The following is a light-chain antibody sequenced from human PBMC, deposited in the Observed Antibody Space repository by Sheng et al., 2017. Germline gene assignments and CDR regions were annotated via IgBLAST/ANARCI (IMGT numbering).Light chain of an antibody. CDR2: KES. V-gene: IGKV1-5*03. CDR1: QFISNL. Sequence: DIQMTQSPSTLSASVGDRVTISCRASQFISNLLAWYQQKPGKAPKLLIYKESNLESGVPSRFSGSGSGTEFTLTISSLQPDDFATYYCQQYQSYSYTFGQGDQAGDQT. CDR3: QQYQSYSYT. J-gene: IGKJ2*01.